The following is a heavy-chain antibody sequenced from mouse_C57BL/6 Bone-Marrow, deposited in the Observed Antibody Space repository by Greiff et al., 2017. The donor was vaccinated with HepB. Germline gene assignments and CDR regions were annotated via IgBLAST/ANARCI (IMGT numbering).Heavy chain of an antibody. D-gene: IGHD1-1*01. CDR1: GYTFTSYW. Sequence: QVQLQQPGAELVRPGSSVKLSCKASGYTFTSYWMDWLKQRPGQGLEWIGNIYPSDSETHYNQKFKDKATLTVDKSSSTAYMQLSSLTSEDSAVYYCARGVLLRLDYWGQGTTLTVSS. CDR3: ARGVLLRLDY. CDR2: IYPSDSET. V-gene: IGHV1-61*01. J-gene: IGHJ2*01.